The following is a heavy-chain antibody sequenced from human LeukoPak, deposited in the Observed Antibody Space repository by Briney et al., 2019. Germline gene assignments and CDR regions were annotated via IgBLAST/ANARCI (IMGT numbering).Heavy chain of an antibody. J-gene: IGHJ6*03. D-gene: IGHD6-19*01. Sequence: GGSLRLSCTASGFTFGDYAMSWVRQAPGKGLEWVGFIRSKAYGGTTEYATSVKGRFTISRDDSKSIAYLQMNSLKTEDTAVYYCHGYSSGLPGYYYYYMDVWGKGTTVTVSS. CDR1: GFTFGDYA. CDR2: IRSKAYGGTT. V-gene: IGHV3-49*04. CDR3: HGYSSGLPGYYYYYMDV.